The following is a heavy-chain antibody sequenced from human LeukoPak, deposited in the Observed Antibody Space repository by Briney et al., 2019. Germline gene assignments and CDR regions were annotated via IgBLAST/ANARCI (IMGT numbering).Heavy chain of an antibody. J-gene: IGHJ4*02. Sequence: GGSLRLSCAASGFTFSSYSMNWVRQAPGKGLVWVSSISSSSSYINYADSVKGRFTISRDNDKDSLSLQMKIWGSEETAVYYCAVGMTTVTTSDYWGQGTLVTVSS. V-gene: IGHV3-21*01. CDR2: ISSSSSYI. CDR1: GFTFSSYS. D-gene: IGHD4-17*01. CDR3: AVGMTTVTTSDY.